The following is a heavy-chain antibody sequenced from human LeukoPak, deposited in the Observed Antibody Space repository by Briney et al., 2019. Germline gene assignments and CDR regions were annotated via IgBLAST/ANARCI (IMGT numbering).Heavy chain of an antibody. CDR2: IKQDGSEK. V-gene: IGHV3-7*01. Sequence: GGSLRLSSAASGFTFSSYCMSWARQAPGKGLEWVANIKQDGSEKYYVDSVKGRFTISRDNAKNSLYLQMNSLRAEDTAVYYCARERNNYYYDYFGYWGQGTLVTVSS. CDR3: ARERNNYYYDYFGY. J-gene: IGHJ4*02. CDR1: GFTFSSYC. D-gene: IGHD3-22*01.